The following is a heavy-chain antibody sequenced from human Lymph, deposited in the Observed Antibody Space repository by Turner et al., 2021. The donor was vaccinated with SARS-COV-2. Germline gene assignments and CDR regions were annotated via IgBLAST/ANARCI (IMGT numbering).Heavy chain of an antibody. Sequence: EVQLVETGGGLIQTGGSLRLSCAASGFTVSSNYMSWVRQAPGKGLEWVSVIYIGVTTYYAYSVKGRFTISRDNSKNTLYLQMNSLRAEDTAVYYCARDLGPLAFDIWGQGTMVTVSS. J-gene: IGHJ3*02. CDR1: GFTVSSNY. V-gene: IGHV3-53*02. CDR3: ARDLGPLAFDI. CDR2: IYIGVTT.